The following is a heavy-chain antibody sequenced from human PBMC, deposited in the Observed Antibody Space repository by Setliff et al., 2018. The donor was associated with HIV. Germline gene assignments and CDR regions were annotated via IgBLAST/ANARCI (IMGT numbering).Heavy chain of an antibody. Sequence: GGSLRLSCATSGFTFDSYSIIWVRQAPGKGLEWVSYISGLGGGTIYYADSLKGRFTISRDNAKNSLYLQMNSLRAEDTAVYYCSRAVHSGWYYFDYWGQGTLVTVSS. D-gene: IGHD6-19*01. CDR1: GFTFDSYS. CDR2: ISGLGGGTI. V-gene: IGHV3-48*04. J-gene: IGHJ4*02. CDR3: SRAVHSGWYYFDY.